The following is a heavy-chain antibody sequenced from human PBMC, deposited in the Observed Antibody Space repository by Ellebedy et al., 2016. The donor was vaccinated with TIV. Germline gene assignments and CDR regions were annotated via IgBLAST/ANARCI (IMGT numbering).Heavy chain of an antibody. V-gene: IGHV1-69*13. CDR3: ARVRDGSGNIIDDAFDI. J-gene: IGHJ3*02. CDR2: IIPIFGTA. Sequence: AASVKVSCKASGGTFSSYAISWVRQAPGQGLEWMGGIIPIFGTANYEQKFQGRVTITADESTSTASMELSSLRSEDTAVYYCARVRDGSGNIIDDAFDIWGQGTMVTVSS. CDR1: GGTFSSYA. D-gene: IGHD3-10*01.